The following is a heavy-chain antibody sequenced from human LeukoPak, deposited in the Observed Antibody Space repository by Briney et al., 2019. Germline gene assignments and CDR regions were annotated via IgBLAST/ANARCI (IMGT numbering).Heavy chain of an antibody. CDR3: ARVPTHYYYGMDV. CDR2: ISYDGSNK. V-gene: IGHV3-30-3*01. D-gene: IGHD4-11*01. Sequence: PGGSLRLSCAASGFTFSSYAIHWVRQAPGKGLEWVAVISYDGSNKYYADSVKGRFTISRDNSKNTLYLQMNSLRAEDTAVYYCARVPTHYYYGMDVWGQGTTVTVSS. J-gene: IGHJ6*02. CDR1: GFTFSSYA.